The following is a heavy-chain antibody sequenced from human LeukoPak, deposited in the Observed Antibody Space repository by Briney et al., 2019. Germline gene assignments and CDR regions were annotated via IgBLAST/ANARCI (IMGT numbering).Heavy chain of an antibody. V-gene: IGHV4-39*02. CDR3: VRDFDFWSGSPGAMDV. CDR1: GGSISSSSYY. J-gene: IGHJ6*02. CDR2: IYYSGST. D-gene: IGHD3-3*01. Sequence: SETLSLTCTVSGGSISSSSYYWGWIRQPPGKGLEWIGSIYYSGSTYYNPSLKSRVTISVDTSKNQFSLQLNSVTPEDTAVYYCVRDFDFWSGSPGAMDVWGQGTTVTVS.